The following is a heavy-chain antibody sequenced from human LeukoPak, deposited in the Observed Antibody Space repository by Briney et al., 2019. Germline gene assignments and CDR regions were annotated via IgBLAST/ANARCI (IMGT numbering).Heavy chain of an antibody. CDR3: ARETAAAGVLAFDI. V-gene: IGHV4-34*01. D-gene: IGHD6-13*01. CDR2: INHSGST. CDR1: GGSFSGYY. J-gene: IGHJ3*02. Sequence: SETLSLTCAVYGGSFSGYYWSWIRQPPGKGLEWIGEINHSGSTNYNPSLKSRVTISVDTSKNQFSLKLSSVTAADTAVYYCARETAAAGVLAFDIWGQGTMVTVSS.